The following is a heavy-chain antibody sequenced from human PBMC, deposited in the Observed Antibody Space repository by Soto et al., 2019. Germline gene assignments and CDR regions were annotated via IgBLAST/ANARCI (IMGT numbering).Heavy chain of an antibody. J-gene: IGHJ6*03. Sequence: ASETLPLTCTLSGGSISTYYWSWVRQPPGKGLEWNGDIYHSGSTNYNPSLMGRVSMSVDTSNNQFSLKRRGGTGADTAVYYWGRSSRWEQRGYCRSTSYYARRYHMDVWGKGTTVTVSS. CDR2: IYHSGST. CDR3: GRSSRWEQRGYCRSTSYYARRYHMDV. D-gene: IGHD2-2*01. CDR1: GGSISTYY. V-gene: IGHV4-59*12.